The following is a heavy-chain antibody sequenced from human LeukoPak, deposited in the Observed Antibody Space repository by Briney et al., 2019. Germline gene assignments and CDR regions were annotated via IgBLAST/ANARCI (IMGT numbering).Heavy chain of an antibody. D-gene: IGHD2-2*01. V-gene: IGHV4-4*07. CDR2: IYTSGST. CDR1: GGSISSYY. CDR3: ARGPGYCSSTSCYYYYYYMDV. J-gene: IGHJ6*03. Sequence: PSETLSLTCTVSGGSISSYYWSWVRQPAGKGLEWIGRIYTSGSTNYNPSLKSRVTISVDTSKNQFSLKLSSVTAADTAVYYCARGPGYCSSTSCYYYYYYMDVWGKGTTVTVSS.